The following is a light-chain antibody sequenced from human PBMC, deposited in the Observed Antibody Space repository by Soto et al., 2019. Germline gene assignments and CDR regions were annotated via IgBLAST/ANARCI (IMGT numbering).Light chain of an antibody. CDR2: EGT. CDR1: NSDIGRYKF. J-gene: IGLJ2*01. Sequence: QSALTQPASVSGSPGQSITISCTGTNSDIGRYKFVSWFQQHPGKAPKLMIFEGTNRPSGVSNRFSGSKSGNTASLTISGLQAEDEAIYFSSSSTHTNTLVIFGGGTKVTVL. CDR3: SSSTHTNTLVI. V-gene: IGLV2-14*01.